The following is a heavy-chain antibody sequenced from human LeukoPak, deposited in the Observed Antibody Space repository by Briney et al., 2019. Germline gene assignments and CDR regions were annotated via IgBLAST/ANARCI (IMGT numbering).Heavy chain of an antibody. D-gene: IGHD5-18*01. J-gene: IGHJ4*02. CDR3: ARDTAMVALDY. V-gene: IGHV4-34*01. CDR2: INHSGST. CDR1: GGSFSGYY. Sequence: SETLSLTCAVYGGSFSGYYWSWIRQPPGKGLEWIGEINHSGSTNYNPSLKSRVTISVDTSKNQFSLKLSPVTAADTAVYYCARDTAMVALDYWGQGTLVTVSS.